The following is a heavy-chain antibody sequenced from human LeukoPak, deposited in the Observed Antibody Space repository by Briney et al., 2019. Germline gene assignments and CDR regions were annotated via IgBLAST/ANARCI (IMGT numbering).Heavy chain of an antibody. V-gene: IGHV1-2*02. CDR2: INPNGGGT. CDR1: GYTFTRNY. D-gene: IGHD1-1*01. Sequence: VASVKVSCKASGYTFTRNYIYWVRQAPGHGLQWMGWINPNGGGTNYAQTFEGRVTMTTDTSISTAYMELRRLTSDDTAVYYCARGRYWNDGRDYWGQGTLVTVSS. CDR3: ARGRYWNDGRDY. J-gene: IGHJ4*02.